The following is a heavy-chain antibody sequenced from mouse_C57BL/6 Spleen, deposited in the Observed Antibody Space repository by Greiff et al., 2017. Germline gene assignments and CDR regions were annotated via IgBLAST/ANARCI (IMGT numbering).Heavy chain of an antibody. J-gene: IGHJ4*01. CDR1: GYTFTDYY. D-gene: IGHD2-2*01. V-gene: IGHV1-76*01. Sequence: VKLQQSGAELVRPGASVKLSCKASGYTFTDYYINWVKQRPGQGLEWIARIYPGSGNTYYNEKFKGKATLTAEKSSSTAYMQLSSLTSEDSAVYFCARSTMVNYAMDYWGQGTSVTVSS. CDR2: IYPGSGNT. CDR3: ARSTMVNYAMDY.